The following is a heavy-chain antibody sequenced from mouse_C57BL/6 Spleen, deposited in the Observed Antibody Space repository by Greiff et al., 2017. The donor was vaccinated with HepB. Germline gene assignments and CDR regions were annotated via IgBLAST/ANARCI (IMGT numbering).Heavy chain of an antibody. CDR3: ARCDYGRDDY. CDR2: IYPSDSET. CDR1: GYTFTSYW. Sequence: VQLQQPGAELVRPGSSVKLSCKASGYTFTSYWMDWVKQRPGQGLEWIGNIYPSDSETHYNQKFKDKATLTVNKSSSTAYIQLSSLTSEDSAVYCCARCDYGRDDYWGQGTTLTVSS. D-gene: IGHD1-1*01. J-gene: IGHJ2*01. V-gene: IGHV1-61*01.